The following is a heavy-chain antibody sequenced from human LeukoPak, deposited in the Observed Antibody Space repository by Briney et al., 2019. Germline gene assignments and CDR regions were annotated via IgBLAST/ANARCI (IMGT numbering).Heavy chain of an antibody. Sequence: GGSLRLSCAASGFTFSSYSMNWVRQAPGKGLEWVSYISSSGGTIYYTDSVKGQFTISRDNAKNSLYLQMSSLRAEDTAVYYCARGTYGDYDYWGQGTLVTVSS. V-gene: IGHV3-48*04. CDR3: ARGTYGDYDY. D-gene: IGHD4-17*01. J-gene: IGHJ4*02. CDR2: ISSSGGTI. CDR1: GFTFSSYS.